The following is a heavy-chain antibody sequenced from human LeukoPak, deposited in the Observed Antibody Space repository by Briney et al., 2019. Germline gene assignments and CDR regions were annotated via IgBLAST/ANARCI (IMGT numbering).Heavy chain of an antibody. CDR3: ANYYNSGPQGDY. Sequence: GGSLRLSCAASGFAFSSYWMSWVRQAPGKGLEWVANIKQDGSDKHYVDSVKGRFTISRDNAKKSLYLQMNSLRAEDTAVYYCANYYNSGPQGDYWGQGTLVTVSS. D-gene: IGHD3-10*01. CDR1: GFAFSSYW. CDR2: IKQDGSDK. V-gene: IGHV3-7*01. J-gene: IGHJ4*02.